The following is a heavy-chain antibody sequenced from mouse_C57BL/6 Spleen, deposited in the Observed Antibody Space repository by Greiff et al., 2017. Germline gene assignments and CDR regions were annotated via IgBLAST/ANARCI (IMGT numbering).Heavy chain of an antibody. CDR1: GFSLTSYG. CDR3: ARTRGYYPHYAMDY. V-gene: IGHV2-2*01. D-gene: IGHD2-3*01. Sequence: VQLVESGPGLVQPSQSLSITCTVSGFSLTSYGVHWVRQSPGKGLEWLGVIWSGGSTDYNAAFISRLSISKDISKSQVFFKMNSLQADDTAIYYCARTRGYYPHYAMDYWGQGTSVTVSS. CDR2: IWSGGST. J-gene: IGHJ4*01.